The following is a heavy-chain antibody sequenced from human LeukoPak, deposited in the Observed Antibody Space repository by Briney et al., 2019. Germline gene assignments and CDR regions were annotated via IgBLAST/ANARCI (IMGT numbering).Heavy chain of an antibody. Sequence: SETLSLTCAVYGGSFSGYYWSWIRQPPGKGLEWIGEINHSGSTNYNPSLKSRVTISVDTSKNQFSLKLSSVTAADTAVYYCARDPSALWEPAWYFDYWGQGTLVTVSS. V-gene: IGHV4-34*01. CDR3: ARDPSALWEPAWYFDY. D-gene: IGHD1-26*01. CDR2: INHSGST. CDR1: GGSFSGYY. J-gene: IGHJ4*02.